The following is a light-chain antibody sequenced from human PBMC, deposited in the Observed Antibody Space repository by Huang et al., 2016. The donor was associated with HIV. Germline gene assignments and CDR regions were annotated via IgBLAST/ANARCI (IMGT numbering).Light chain of an antibody. Sequence: EIVLTQSPGTLSLSPGERAALSCRASEGIRSYYVAWYQQKPGQAPRLLIYAASSRATGIPDRFSGSGSGTDFTLTISRLEPEDCAVYYCQHYGPTPSWTFGQGTKVEIK. CDR2: AAS. J-gene: IGKJ1*01. V-gene: IGKV3-20*01. CDR3: QHYGPTPSWT. CDR1: EGIRSYY.